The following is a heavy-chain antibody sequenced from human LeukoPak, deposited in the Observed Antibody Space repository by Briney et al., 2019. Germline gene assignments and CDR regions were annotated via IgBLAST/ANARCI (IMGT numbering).Heavy chain of an antibody. CDR2: ISSNGGST. V-gene: IGHV3-64D*06. J-gene: IGHJ4*02. CDR3: ARDGPYLATTGDNY. D-gene: IGHD6-13*01. Sequence: GGSLRLSCSASGFTFSSYAMHWVRQAPGKGLEYVSAISSNGGSTYYADSVKGRFTISRDNSKNTLYLQMSSLRAEDTAVYYCARDGPYLATTGDNYWGQGTLVTVSS. CDR1: GFTFSSYA.